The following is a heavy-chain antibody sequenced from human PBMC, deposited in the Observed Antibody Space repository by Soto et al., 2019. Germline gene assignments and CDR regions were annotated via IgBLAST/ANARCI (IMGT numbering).Heavy chain of an antibody. CDR1: GYMFPIYH. Sequence: GESLQIYCEASGYMFPIYHISWVRQMPVKGLEWVGKIDPSDSRTMYRPSSRARINISVDKSINPAYLEWGRLKASDTAMYYCARYDSNWNFDFCGQVTQVT. CDR3: ARYDSNWNFDF. CDR2: IDPSDSRT. V-gene: IGHV5-10-1*01. J-gene: IGHJ4*02. D-gene: IGHD1-20*01.